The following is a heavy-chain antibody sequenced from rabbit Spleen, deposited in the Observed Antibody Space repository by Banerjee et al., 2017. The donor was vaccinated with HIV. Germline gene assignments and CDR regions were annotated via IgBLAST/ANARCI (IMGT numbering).Heavy chain of an antibody. Sequence: QSLEESGGDLVKPGASLTLTCTASGFSFSSNHFVCWVRQAPGKGLEWIACIYAASSGSTHYASWAKGRFTISKTSSTTVTLQMTSLTAADTATYFCARDVTSSSGFAFDLWGPGTLVTVS. D-gene: IGHD1-1*01. CDR2: IYAASSGST. J-gene: IGHJ4*01. CDR1: GFSFSSNHF. V-gene: IGHV1S40*01. CDR3: ARDVTSSSGFAFDL.